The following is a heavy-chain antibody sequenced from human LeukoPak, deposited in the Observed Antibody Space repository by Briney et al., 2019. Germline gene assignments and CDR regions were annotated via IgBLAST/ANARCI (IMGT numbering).Heavy chain of an antibody. CDR1: GFTFSTFA. D-gene: IGHD1-26*01. V-gene: IGHV3-7*01. J-gene: IGHJ4*02. Sequence: GGSLRLSCAASGFTFSTFALHWVRQAPGKGLEWVANIKQDGSEKYYVDSVKGRFTISRDNAKNSLYLQMNSLRAEDTAVYYCARDLRGSVDYWGQGTLVTVSS. CDR3: ARDLRGSVDY. CDR2: IKQDGSEK.